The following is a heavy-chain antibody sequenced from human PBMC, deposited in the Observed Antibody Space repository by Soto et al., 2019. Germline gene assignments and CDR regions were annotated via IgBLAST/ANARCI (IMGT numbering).Heavy chain of an antibody. J-gene: IGHJ2*01. Sequence: QVQLVQSGADVKKPGTSVKVSCKAAGYSFTNYCMYWVRQAPGQGLEWMGMINPRTGSTCYAQKFQDRVTLTRDTSTTTVYMELSTLRSDDTAVYYCARDGGLLTASWHYDLWGPGTLVTVSS. CDR2: INPRTGST. CDR1: GYSFTNYC. V-gene: IGHV1-46*01. D-gene: IGHD2-15*01. CDR3: ARDGGLLTASWHYDL.